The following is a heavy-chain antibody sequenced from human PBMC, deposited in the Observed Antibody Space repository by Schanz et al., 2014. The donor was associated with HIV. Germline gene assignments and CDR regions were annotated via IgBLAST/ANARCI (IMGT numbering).Heavy chain of an antibody. V-gene: IGHV1-18*01. D-gene: IGHD6-13*01. J-gene: IGHJ4*02. CDR3: ARRYSSSWYYFDS. CDR2: ISTYNGNP. CDR1: GYTFIHYG. Sequence: QVHLVQSGAEVKKPGASVKVSCKASGYTFIHYGITWVRQAPGQGLERLGWISTYNGNPNYAQKFQGRVTMTTDTSTSTVYLELRSLRSDDTAMYYCARRYSSSWYYFDSWGQGTLVTVSS.